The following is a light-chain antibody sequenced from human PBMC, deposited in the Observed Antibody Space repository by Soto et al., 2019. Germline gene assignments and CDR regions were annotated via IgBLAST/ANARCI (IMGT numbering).Light chain of an antibody. CDR1: SSNIGSNT. CDR3: AAWDDGLKGPV. CDR2: RND. Sequence: QSVLTQPPSASGTPGQTVTISCSGSSSNIGSNTVNWYQHLPRTAPKLLIYRNDQRPSGVPDRFSGSKSDSSASLAISGLQSDDEADYYCAAWDDGLKGPVFGGGTQLTVL. J-gene: IGLJ3*02. V-gene: IGLV1-44*01.